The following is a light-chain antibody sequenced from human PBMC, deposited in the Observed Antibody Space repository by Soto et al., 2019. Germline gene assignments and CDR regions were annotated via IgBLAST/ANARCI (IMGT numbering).Light chain of an antibody. CDR2: DVN. CDR1: SRDIGTSPY. J-gene: IGLJ7*01. V-gene: IGLV2-14*01. Sequence: QSALTQPASMSGSPGQSITISCTGTSRDIGTSPYVSWYQQYPGKAPKCMIYDVNNRPSGVSYRFSGSKSGYTASLTISGLQAEDEAVYYCTSYTPSNTLALGGGTQLTVL. CDR3: TSYTPSNTLA.